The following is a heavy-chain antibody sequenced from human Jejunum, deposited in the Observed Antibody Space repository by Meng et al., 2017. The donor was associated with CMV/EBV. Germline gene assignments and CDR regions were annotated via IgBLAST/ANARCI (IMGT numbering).Heavy chain of an antibody. D-gene: IGHD3-3*01. CDR3: AHRRLDDSWTGFDY. V-gene: IGHV2-5*01. Sequence: SGFSLSTGGVNVGWIRQPPGKALEWLALVYWNDDKRYSPSLKSRLTITKDSSKNQVVLTMTNMDPVDTATYYCAHRRLDDSWTGFDYWGQGTLVTVSS. J-gene: IGHJ4*02. CDR2: VYWNDDK. CDR1: GFSLSTGGVN.